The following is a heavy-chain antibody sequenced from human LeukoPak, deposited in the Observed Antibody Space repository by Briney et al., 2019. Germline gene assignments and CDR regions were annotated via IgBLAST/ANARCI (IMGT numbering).Heavy chain of an antibody. Sequence: SETLSLTCTVSGGSISSYYWSWIRQPPGKGLEWIGYIYYSGSTNYNPSLKSRVTISVDTSKNQFSLKLSSVTAADTAVYYCARVSIAAAGTGAFDIWGQGTMVTVSS. V-gene: IGHV4-59*01. J-gene: IGHJ3*02. CDR1: GGSISSYY. CDR3: ARVSIAAAGTGAFDI. D-gene: IGHD6-13*01. CDR2: IYYSGST.